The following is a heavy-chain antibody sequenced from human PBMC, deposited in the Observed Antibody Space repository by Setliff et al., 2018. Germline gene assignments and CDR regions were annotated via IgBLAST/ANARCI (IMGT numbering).Heavy chain of an antibody. V-gene: IGHV3-74*01. J-gene: IGHJ5*02. Sequence: GGSLRLSCAASGFSFSNYWMHWVRQAPGKGLVWVSRINSDGSSTNYADSVKGQFTVSRDNSRNTLSLQMNSLRAEDTASYYCARDPNGDYVGAFDPWGQGIVVTVSS. D-gene: IGHD4-17*01. CDR2: INSDGSST. CDR3: ARDPNGDYVGAFDP. CDR1: GFSFSNYW.